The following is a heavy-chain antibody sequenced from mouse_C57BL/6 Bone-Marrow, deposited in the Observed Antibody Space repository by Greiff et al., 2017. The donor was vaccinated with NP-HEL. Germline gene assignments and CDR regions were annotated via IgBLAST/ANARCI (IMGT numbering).Heavy chain of an antibody. V-gene: IGHV1-54*01. CDR1: GYAFTNYL. J-gene: IGHJ2*01. D-gene: IGHD1-1*01. CDR3: ARNYGSSDY. CDR2: INPGSGGT. Sequence: VQVVESGAELVRPGTSVKVSCKASGYAFTNYLIEWVKQRPGQGLEWIGVINPGSGGTNYNEKFKGKATLTADKSSSTAYMQLSSLTSEDSAVYFCARNYGSSDYWGQGTTLTVSS.